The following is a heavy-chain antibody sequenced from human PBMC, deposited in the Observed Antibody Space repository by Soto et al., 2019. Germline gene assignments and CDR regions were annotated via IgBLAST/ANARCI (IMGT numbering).Heavy chain of an antibody. V-gene: IGHV4-38-2*01. D-gene: IGHD3-9*01. J-gene: IGHJ4*02. CDR1: GYSISSGYY. CDR2: IYHSGST. Sequence: PSETLSLTCAVSGYSISSGYYWGWIRQPPGKGLEWIGSIYHSGSTYYNPSLKSRVTISVDTSKNQFSLKLSSVTAADTAVYYCARWYFDWLSEYYFDYWGQGTLVTVSS. CDR3: ARWYFDWLSEYYFDY.